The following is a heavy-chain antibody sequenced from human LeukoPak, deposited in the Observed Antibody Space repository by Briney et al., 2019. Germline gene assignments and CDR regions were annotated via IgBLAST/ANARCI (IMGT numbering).Heavy chain of an antibody. Sequence: PSETLSLTCTVSGGSISSSSYYWGWIRQPPGKGLEWIGSIYYSGGTYYNPSLKSRVTISVDTSKNQFSLKLSSVTAADTAVYYCARHGYSSSWQYYFDYWGQGTLVTVSS. J-gene: IGHJ4*02. V-gene: IGHV4-39*01. CDR3: ARHGYSSSWQYYFDY. CDR2: IYYSGGT. D-gene: IGHD6-13*01. CDR1: GGSISSSSYY.